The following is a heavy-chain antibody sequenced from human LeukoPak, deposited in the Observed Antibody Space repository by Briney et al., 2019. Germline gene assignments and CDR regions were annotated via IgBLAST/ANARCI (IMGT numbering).Heavy chain of an antibody. CDR2: ISSTSTSM. CDR1: GFNFQSYH. CDR3: ARDSSRHSTRPIDY. D-gene: IGHD2-2*01. Sequence: GGSLRLSCTTSGFNFQSYHMNWVRQAPGKGPEWVSSISSTSTSMFYADSVKGRFTISRDNANNSLYLQMNSLRAEDTALYFCARDSSRHSTRPIDYWGQGILVTVSS. V-gene: IGHV3-21*01. J-gene: IGHJ4*02.